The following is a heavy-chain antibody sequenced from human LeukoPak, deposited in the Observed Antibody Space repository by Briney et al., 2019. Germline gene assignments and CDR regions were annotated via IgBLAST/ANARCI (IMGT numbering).Heavy chain of an antibody. Sequence: PGVSLRLSCAASGLTFSNHAMTWVRQSPGRGLEWVPGITGSGGNTYYAESVKGRFSISRDNSRNTLYLQMNSLRAEDAALYYCTADLEVSSGTNPDSWGQGTLVTVSS. V-gene: IGHV3-23*01. CDR1: GLTFSNHA. CDR3: TADLEVSSGTNPDS. J-gene: IGHJ4*02. D-gene: IGHD4/OR15-4a*01. CDR2: ITGSGGNT.